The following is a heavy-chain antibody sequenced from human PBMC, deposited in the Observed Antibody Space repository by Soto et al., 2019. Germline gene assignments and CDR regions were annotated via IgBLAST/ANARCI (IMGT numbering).Heavy chain of an antibody. Sequence: EGQLLESGGHLVQPGGSLRLSCVISKYTFGTYGMTWVRQAPGKGLEWVSSVSESGAATYYADSVKGRFTISRDNSRSTLYLQLHSLRAEDTAVYYCAIDFLPTGPTRAYWGQGILVVVSS. CDR2: VSESGAAT. CDR1: KYTFGTYG. CDR3: AIDFLPTGPTRAY. D-gene: IGHD4-4*01. J-gene: IGHJ4*02. V-gene: IGHV3-23*01.